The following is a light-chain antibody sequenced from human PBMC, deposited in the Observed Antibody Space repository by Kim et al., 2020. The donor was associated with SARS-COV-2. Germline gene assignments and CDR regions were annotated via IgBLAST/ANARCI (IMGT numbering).Light chain of an antibody. J-gene: IGLJ2*01. CDR3: SSSTTSNTLI. CDR1: NSDIGGYNY. CDR2: DVN. V-gene: IGLV2-14*03. Sequence: GQSITNTCSGSNSDIGGYNYVSWYQQHPDKAPKLLIYDVNKRPAGVSNRFSGSKSGNTASLTISGLQAEDEADYYCSSSTTSNTLIFGGGTQLTVL.